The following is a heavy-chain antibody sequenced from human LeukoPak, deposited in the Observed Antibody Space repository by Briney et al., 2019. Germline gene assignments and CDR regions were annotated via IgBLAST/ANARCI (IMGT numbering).Heavy chain of an antibody. CDR3: ATRYVYGDPGAFDI. CDR2: ISAYNGNT. D-gene: IGHD4-17*01. CDR1: GYTFTSYG. V-gene: IGHV1-18*01. J-gene: IGHJ3*02. Sequence: ASVKVSCKASGYTFTSYGISWVRQAPGQGLEWMGWISAYNGNTNYAQKFQGRVTITADESTSTAYMELSSLRSEDTAVYYCATRYVYGDPGAFDIWGQGTMVTVSS.